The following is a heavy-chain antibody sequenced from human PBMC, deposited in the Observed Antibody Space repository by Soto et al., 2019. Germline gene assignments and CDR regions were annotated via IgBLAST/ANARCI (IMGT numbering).Heavy chain of an antibody. J-gene: IGHJ4*02. D-gene: IGHD3-22*01. Sequence: PSETLSLTCAVSGGSISSGGYSWSWIRKPPGKGLEWIGYIYHSGSTYYNPSLKSRVTISVDRSKNQFSLKLSSVTAADTAVYYCARGGVYYFDSSGYYFSPYYFDYWGQGSLVTVSS. CDR2: IYHSGST. CDR3: ARGGVYYFDSSGYYFSPYYFDY. CDR1: GGSISSGGYS. V-gene: IGHV4-30-2*01.